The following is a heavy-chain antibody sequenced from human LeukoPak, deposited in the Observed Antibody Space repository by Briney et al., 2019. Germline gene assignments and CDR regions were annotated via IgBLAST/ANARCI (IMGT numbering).Heavy chain of an antibody. CDR2: IYYSGST. CDR1: GGSISSYY. CDR3: ARHYSRSWYGSYYYYMDV. D-gene: IGHD6-13*01. Sequence: SETLSLTCTVSGGSISSYYWSWIRQPPGKGLEWIGYIYYSGSTNYNPSLKSRVTISVDTSKNQFSLKLSSVTAADTAVYYCARHYSRSWYGSYYYYMDVWGKGTTVTVSS. J-gene: IGHJ6*03. V-gene: IGHV4-59*01.